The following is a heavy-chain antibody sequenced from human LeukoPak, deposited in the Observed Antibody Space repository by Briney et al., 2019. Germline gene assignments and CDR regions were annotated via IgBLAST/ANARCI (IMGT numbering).Heavy chain of an antibody. CDR1: GGSISSGGYY. J-gene: IGHJ4*02. CDR3: ARGGSSWYPLDY. Sequence: SETLSLTCTVSGGSISSGGYYWSWIRQPPGKGLEWIGYIYHSGSTYYNPSLKSRVTISVDRSKNQFSLKLSSVTAADTAVYYCARGGSSWYPLDYWGQGALVTVSS. V-gene: IGHV4-30-2*01. CDR2: IYHSGST. D-gene: IGHD6-13*01.